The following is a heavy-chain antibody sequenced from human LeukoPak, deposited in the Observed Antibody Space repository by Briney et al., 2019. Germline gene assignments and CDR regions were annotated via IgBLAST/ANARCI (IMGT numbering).Heavy chain of an antibody. CDR3: ATEVVVPGVGAIDV. Sequence: TGGSLRLSCAASGFTFSSYGMHWVRQAPGKGLEWVAFIRYDGTNKYYADSVRGRFTISRDNSKNTLHLQMNSLRAEGTAVYYCATEVVVPGVGAIDVWGQGTMVTVSS. J-gene: IGHJ3*01. V-gene: IGHV3-30*02. CDR1: GFTFSSYG. CDR2: IRYDGTNK. D-gene: IGHD2-15*01.